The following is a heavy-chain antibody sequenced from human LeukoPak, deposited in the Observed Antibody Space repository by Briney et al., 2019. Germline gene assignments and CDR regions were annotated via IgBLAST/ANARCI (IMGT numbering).Heavy chain of an antibody. V-gene: IGHV4-59*08. J-gene: IGHJ4*02. CDR1: GGSLSNYY. CDR2: IYYSGST. CDR3: ARSGTVGAMPA. Sequence: PSETLSLTCTVSGGSLSNYYWSWIRLPPGKGLEWIGYIYYSGSTNYNPSLKSRVTISVDTSKNQFSLKLSSVTAADTAVYYCARSGTVGAMPAWGQGTLVTVSS. D-gene: IGHD1-26*01.